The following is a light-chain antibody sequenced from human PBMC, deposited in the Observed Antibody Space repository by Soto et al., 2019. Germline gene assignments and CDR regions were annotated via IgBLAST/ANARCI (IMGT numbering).Light chain of an antibody. J-gene: IGKJ4*01. CDR1: QSISSW. V-gene: IGKV1-5*03. Sequence: DIQMTQSPSTLSASVGDRVTITCRASQSISSWLAWYQQKPGKAPKLLIYKASSLESGVPSRFSGSGSGTEFTLTISTLQPDDFATYYCQQYNSYSLTFGGGTKVEIK. CDR2: KAS. CDR3: QQYNSYSLT.